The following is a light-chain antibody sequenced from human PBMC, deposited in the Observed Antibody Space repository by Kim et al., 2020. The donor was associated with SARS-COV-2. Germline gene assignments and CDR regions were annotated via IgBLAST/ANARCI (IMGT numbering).Light chain of an antibody. Sequence: EIVMSQSLATLSVSPGERATLSCRASQSVSSNLAWYQQKPGQAPRLLSYGASTRATGIPARFSGSGSGTEFTLTISSLQSEDFAVYYCQQYNNWPPYTCGQGTKLEI. CDR3: QQYNNWPPYT. CDR1: QSVSSN. CDR2: GAS. V-gene: IGKV3-15*01. J-gene: IGKJ2*01.